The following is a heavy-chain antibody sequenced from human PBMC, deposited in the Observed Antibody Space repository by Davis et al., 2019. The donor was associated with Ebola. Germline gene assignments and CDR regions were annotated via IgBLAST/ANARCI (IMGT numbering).Heavy chain of an antibody. CDR1: GYTFTSYA. J-gene: IGHJ5*02. D-gene: IGHD2-15*01. CDR3: ASGGFRGFDP. CDR2: INAGNGNT. V-gene: IGHV1-3*01. Sequence: AASVKVSCKASGYTFTSYAMHWVRQAPGQRLEWMGWINAGNGNTKYSQKFQGRVTITADESTSTAYMELSSLRSEDTAVYYCASGGFRGFDPWGQGTLVTVSS.